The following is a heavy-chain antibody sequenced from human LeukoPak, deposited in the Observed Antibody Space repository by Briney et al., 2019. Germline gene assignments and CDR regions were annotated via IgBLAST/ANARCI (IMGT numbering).Heavy chain of an antibody. D-gene: IGHD7-27*01. CDR2: IYYSGST. V-gene: IGHV4-59*08. J-gene: IGHJ3*02. CDR1: GGSISSYY. CDR3: ARALGTPYDAFDI. Sequence: SETLSLTCTVSGGSISSYYWSWIRQPPGKGLEWIGYIYYSGSTNHNPSLKSRVTISVDTSKNQFSLKLSSVTAADTAVYYCARALGTPYDAFDIWGQGTMVTVSS.